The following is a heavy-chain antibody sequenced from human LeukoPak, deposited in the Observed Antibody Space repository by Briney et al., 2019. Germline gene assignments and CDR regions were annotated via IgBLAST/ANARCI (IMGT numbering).Heavy chain of an antibody. CDR3: ARNPNVDDYGLYYFDY. J-gene: IGHJ4*02. D-gene: IGHD4-17*01. CDR1: GYTFTSYY. CDR2: INPSGGST. Sequence: ASVKVSCKASGYTFTSYYMHWVRQAPGQGLEWMGIINPSGGSTSYAQKFQGRVTMTRGTSTSTVYMELSSLRSEDTAVYYCARNPNVDDYGLYYFDYWGQGTLVTVSS. V-gene: IGHV1-46*01.